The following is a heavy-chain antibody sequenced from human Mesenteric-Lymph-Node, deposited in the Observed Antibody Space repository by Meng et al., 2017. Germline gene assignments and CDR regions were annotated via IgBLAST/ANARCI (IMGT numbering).Heavy chain of an antibody. J-gene: IGHJ5*02. CDR1: GSILSSYA. V-gene: IGHV3-23*01. CDR2: ISGSGGTT. CDR3: AKDATGSLVWFDP. Sequence: GASLIISCAASGSILSSYAMGWVRQAPGKGLEWVSAISGSGGTTYYADSVNGRFSISRDNSKNTLYLLMNSLRAEDTAVYYCAKDATGSLVWFDPWGQGTLVTVSS. D-gene: IGHD3-10*01.